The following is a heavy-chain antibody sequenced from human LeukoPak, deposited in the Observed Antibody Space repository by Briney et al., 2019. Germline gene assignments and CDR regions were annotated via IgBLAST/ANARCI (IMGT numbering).Heavy chain of an antibody. CDR2: IYHDGSYK. D-gene: IGHD4/OR15-4a*01. V-gene: IGHV3-33*01. Sequence: PGGSLKLSCAASGFTFRNYGFHRVRQAPGKGLEWVAVIYHDGSYKFYADSVKGRFTFSRDNSKNTVFLEMNSLRGEDTAMYYCTRDSAKSFDDWGQGTLVTVSS. CDR3: TRDSAKSFDD. CDR1: GFTFRNYG. J-gene: IGHJ4*02.